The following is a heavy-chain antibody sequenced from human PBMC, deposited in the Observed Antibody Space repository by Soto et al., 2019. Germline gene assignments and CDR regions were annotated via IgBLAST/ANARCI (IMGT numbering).Heavy chain of an antibody. V-gene: IGHV1-18*01. J-gene: IGHJ6*02. CDR1: GGTFSSYT. CDR2: INADYGNT. D-gene: IGHD1-1*01. CDR3: ARYVQGDYYYGMDV. Sequence: ASVKVSCKASGGTFSSYTISWVRQAPGQGLEWMGRINADYGNTQYAQKFRGRVTMTTDTSTTTVYMELTNLRSDDTAVYYCARYVQGDYYYGMDVWGQGTTHTVYS.